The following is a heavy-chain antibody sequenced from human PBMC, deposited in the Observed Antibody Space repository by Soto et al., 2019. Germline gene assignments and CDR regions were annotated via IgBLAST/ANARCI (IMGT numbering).Heavy chain of an antibody. Sequence: QDHLVQSGAEVKKPGASAKVSCKASGYTFKNYGINWVRQAPGRGLEWVAWISAYNGDTSYAQNFQGRVTVTTETLTNTAYMELRSLRPDDTAVYFCVLGGLETGYYRDMDYGGQGTLVSVSS. V-gene: IGHV1-18*04. J-gene: IGHJ4*02. CDR3: VLGGLETGYYRDMDY. CDR2: ISAYNGDT. CDR1: GYTFKNYG. D-gene: IGHD3-9*01.